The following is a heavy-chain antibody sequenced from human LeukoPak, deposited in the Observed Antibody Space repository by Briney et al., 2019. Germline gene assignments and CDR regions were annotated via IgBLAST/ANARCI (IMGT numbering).Heavy chain of an antibody. V-gene: IGHV3-30-3*01. CDR3: ARVQRAAAAIPGGSYNWFDP. D-gene: IGHD6-13*01. J-gene: IGHJ5*02. CDR1: GFTLSSYG. CDR2: ISSDGSSK. Sequence: GGSLRLSCAASGFTLSSYGLHWFRQAPGKGLEWVAVISSDGSSKSYADSVKGRFTSSRDNSKNTLYLQMNSLRAEDTAVYYCARVQRAAAAIPGGSYNWFDPWGQGTLVTVSS.